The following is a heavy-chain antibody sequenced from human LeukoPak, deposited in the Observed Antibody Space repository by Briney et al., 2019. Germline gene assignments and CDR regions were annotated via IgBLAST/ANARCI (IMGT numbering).Heavy chain of an antibody. CDR3: ARAKRGGSGSYQYYYYYYMDV. D-gene: IGHD3-10*01. CDR2: IKQDGSEK. CDR1: GFTFSSYW. Sequence: PGGSLRLSCAASGFTFSSYWMSWVRQAPGKGLEWVANIKQDGSEKYYVDSVKGRFTISRDNAKNSLYLQMNSLRAEDTAVYYCARAKRGGSGSYQYYYYYYMDVWGKGTTVTVSS. J-gene: IGHJ6*03. V-gene: IGHV3-7*01.